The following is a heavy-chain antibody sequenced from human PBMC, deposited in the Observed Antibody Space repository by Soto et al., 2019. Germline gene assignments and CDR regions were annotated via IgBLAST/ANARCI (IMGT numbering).Heavy chain of an antibody. V-gene: IGHV3-30-3*01. CDR1: GFTFSSHA. Sequence: PGGSLRLSCAASGFTFSSHAMHWVRQAPGKGLEWVAVISYDGTNKNYADSVKGRFTISRDNSKNTLYLQMNSLRDEDTAVYYCARDLSCRGGSCYPPHGWFDPWGQGTLVTVSS. D-gene: IGHD2-15*01. CDR2: ISYDGTNK. CDR3: ARDLSCRGGSCYPPHGWFDP. J-gene: IGHJ5*02.